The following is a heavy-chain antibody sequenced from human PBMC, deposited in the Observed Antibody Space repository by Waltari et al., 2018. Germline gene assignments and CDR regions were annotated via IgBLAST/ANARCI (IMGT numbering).Heavy chain of an antibody. Sequence: QVQLQESGPGLVKPSETLSLTCTVSGGSISSHYWSWIRQPPGKGLEWVGYIYYSGSTSYNPSRKSRVTISVDTSKNQFSLKLSSVTAADTAVYYCAGDFKMATGYWGQGTLVTVSS. CDR2: IYYSGST. D-gene: IGHD5-12*01. CDR3: AGDFKMATGY. CDR1: GGSISSHY. V-gene: IGHV4-59*11. J-gene: IGHJ4*02.